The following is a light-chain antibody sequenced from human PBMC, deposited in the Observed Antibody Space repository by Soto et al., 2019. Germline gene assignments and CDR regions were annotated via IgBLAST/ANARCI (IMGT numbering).Light chain of an antibody. J-gene: IGLJ2*01. Sequence: QSALTQPASVSGSPGQSITISCTGTSSDVGGNYVSWYVSWCQQHPGKVPKLMIYDDDDRPSGVSNRFSGSKSGNTASLTISGPRVEDGADNYCSSYASSRTVVFGGGTKLTVL. V-gene: IGLV2-14*03. CDR1: SSDVGGNYVSWY. CDR3: SSYASSRTVV. CDR2: DDD.